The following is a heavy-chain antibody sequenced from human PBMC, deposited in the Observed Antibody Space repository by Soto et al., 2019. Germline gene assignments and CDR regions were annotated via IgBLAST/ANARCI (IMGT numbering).Heavy chain of an antibody. CDR3: AKDRPYGSGIFSFDQ. J-gene: IGHJ4*02. V-gene: IGHV3-23*01. Sequence: EVQLLESGGGLLHPGGSLRLSCAASGFTFSTYAMTWVRQAPGKGLEWVSSISETGGSTYYTGSVKGRFTISRDNSKNTLYLQMDRLRAEDTAVYFCAKDRPYGSGIFSFDQWGQGTRVTVSS. CDR2: ISETGGST. D-gene: IGHD3-10*01. CDR1: GFTFSTYA.